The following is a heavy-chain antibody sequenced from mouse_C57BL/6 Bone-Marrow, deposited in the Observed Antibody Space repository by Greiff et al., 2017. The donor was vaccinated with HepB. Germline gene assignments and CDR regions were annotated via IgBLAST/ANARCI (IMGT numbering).Heavy chain of an antibody. CDR1: GYTFTSYW. J-gene: IGHJ3*01. D-gene: IGHD1-1*01. Sequence: QVQLKQSGAELAKPGASVKLSCKASGYTFTSYWMHWVKQRPGQGLEWIGYINPSSGYTKYNQKFKDKATLTADKSSITAYMQLSSLTYEDSAVYYCASQIYYLAYWGQGTLVTVSA. CDR3: ASQIYYLAY. CDR2: INPSSGYT. V-gene: IGHV1-7*01.